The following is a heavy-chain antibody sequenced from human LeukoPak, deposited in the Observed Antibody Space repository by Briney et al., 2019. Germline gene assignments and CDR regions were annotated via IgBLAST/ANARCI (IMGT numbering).Heavy chain of an antibody. Sequence: PSETLSLTCTVPDGSISSYYWRWIRQPPGKGLEWIGYVYYSGSTNYNLSLKSRVTISVDTSKNQFSLKLSSVTAADTAVYYCARHWTGGWYETFDIWGQGTMVTVSS. J-gene: IGHJ3*02. CDR3: ARHWTGGWYETFDI. CDR1: DGSISSYY. D-gene: IGHD6-19*01. V-gene: IGHV4-59*08. CDR2: VYYSGST.